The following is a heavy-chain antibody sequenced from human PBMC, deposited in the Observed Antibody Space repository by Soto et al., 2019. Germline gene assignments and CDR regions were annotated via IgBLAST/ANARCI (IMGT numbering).Heavy chain of an antibody. Sequence: SETLSLTCVVSGGSISSGGYYWSWIRQHPGKGLEWIGYIYYSGSTYYNPSLKSRVTISVDTSKNQFSLKLSSVTAADTAVYYCAREGRWLQMGVFDYWGQETRVTVS. CDR2: IYYSGST. D-gene: IGHD3-10*01. J-gene: IGHJ4*02. CDR3: AREGRWLQMGVFDY. CDR1: GGSISSGGYY. V-gene: IGHV4-31*11.